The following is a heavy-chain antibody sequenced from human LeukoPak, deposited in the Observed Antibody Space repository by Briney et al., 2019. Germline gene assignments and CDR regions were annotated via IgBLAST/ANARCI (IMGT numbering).Heavy chain of an antibody. CDR1: GFTFSSYS. CDR3: ARDPGSGYEEHFDY. Sequence: GGSLRLSCAASGFTFSSYSMNWVRQAPGKGLEWVSYISSSGSSIYYADSVKGRFTISRDNAKDSLYLQMNSLRAEDTAVYYCARDPGSGYEEHFDYWGQGTLVTVSS. D-gene: IGHD5-12*01. J-gene: IGHJ4*02. CDR2: ISSSGSSI. V-gene: IGHV3-48*04.